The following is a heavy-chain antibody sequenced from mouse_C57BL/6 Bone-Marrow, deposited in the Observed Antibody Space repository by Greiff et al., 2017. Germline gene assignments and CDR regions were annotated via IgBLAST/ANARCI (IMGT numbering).Heavy chain of an antibody. CDR2: IDPSDSYT. CDR1: GYTFTSYW. D-gene: IGHD1-1*01. J-gene: IGHJ1*03. CDR3: ARTRAVVATRAYWYFDV. V-gene: IGHV1-50*01. Sequence: QVQLQQPGAELVKPGASVKLSCKASGYTFTSYWMQWVKQRPGQGLEWIGEIDPSDSYTNSNQKFKGKATLTVDTSSSTAYMQLSSLTSEDSAVYYCARTRAVVATRAYWYFDVWGTGTTVTVSS.